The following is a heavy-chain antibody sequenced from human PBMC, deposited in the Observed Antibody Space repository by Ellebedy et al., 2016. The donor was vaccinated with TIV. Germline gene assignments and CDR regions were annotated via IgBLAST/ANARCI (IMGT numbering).Heavy chain of an antibody. J-gene: IGHJ4*02. CDR1: GCAVADYC. Sequence: GESLKISCAASGCAVADYCMSWVRQAPGKGLQWVSVIYKGDSGSTFYAESVKGRFTMSRDSWRNALYLQMNSLTDEDTAVYYCAQAWGAPLFDYWGRGTLVSVSS. CDR2: IYKGDSGST. CDR3: AQAWGAPLFDY. V-gene: IGHV3-66*01. D-gene: IGHD3-16*01.